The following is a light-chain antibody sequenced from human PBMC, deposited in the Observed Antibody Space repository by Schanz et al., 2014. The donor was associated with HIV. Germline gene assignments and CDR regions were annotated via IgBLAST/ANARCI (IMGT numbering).Light chain of an antibody. CDR1: QTVSSSS. CDR2: AAS. V-gene: IGKV3D-20*02. CDR3: QQLNSYPLT. Sequence: EIVLTQSPDTLSLSPGERATLSCRASQTVSSSSLAWYQQKPGQSPRLLIYAASTRATGIPDRFSGSGSGTDFSLTISRLEPEDFATYYCQQLNSYPLTFGGGTKVEIK. J-gene: IGKJ4*01.